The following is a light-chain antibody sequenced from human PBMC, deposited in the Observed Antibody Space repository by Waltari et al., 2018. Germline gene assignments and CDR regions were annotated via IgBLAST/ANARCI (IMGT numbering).Light chain of an antibody. CDR2: EAS. Sequence: EIVFTQSPPTLSLSLGDRATLSCRASQSVSKYLAWYQQKPGQAPRLLIYEASNRATGIPARFSGSGSGTDFILTISSLEPEDFAVYYCQQRSTWPPFTFGPGTTLDI. V-gene: IGKV3-11*01. J-gene: IGKJ3*01. CDR1: QSVSKY. CDR3: QQRSTWPPFT.